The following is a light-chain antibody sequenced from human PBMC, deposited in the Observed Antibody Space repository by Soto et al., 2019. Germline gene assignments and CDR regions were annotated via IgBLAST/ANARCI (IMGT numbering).Light chain of an antibody. CDR2: GAS. CDR3: QQYNNWPPNT. Sequence: EIVMTQSPATLSVSPGERATLSCRASQSVSSNLAWYQQKPGQAPRLLIYGASTRATGIAARFSGSGSGTEFTLTIRSLQSEDFAVYYCQQYNNWPPNTFGPGTKVDIK. V-gene: IGKV3-15*01. CDR1: QSVSSN. J-gene: IGKJ3*01.